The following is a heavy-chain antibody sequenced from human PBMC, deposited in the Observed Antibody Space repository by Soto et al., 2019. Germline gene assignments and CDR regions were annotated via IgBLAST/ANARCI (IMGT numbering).Heavy chain of an antibody. CDR1: GFTFSNYW. V-gene: IGHV3-7*01. J-gene: IGHJ6*02. CDR2: IKQDGSEK. CDR3: AGRNAMDV. Sequence: VQLVESGGGLVQPGGSLRLSCAASGFTFSNYWMNWVRQAPGKGLEWVANIKQDGSEKNYVDSVRGRFTISRDNAKSSLYLQMNSLRAEDTAVYYCAGRNAMDVWGQGTTVTVSS.